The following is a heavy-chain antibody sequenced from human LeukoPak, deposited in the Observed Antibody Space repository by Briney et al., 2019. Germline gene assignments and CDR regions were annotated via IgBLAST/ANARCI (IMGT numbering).Heavy chain of an antibody. Sequence: HPGGSLRLSCAASGFTFSDYYTSWIRQAPGKGLEWVAVIWHDGDKNYYSDSVKGRFTASRDNSKNMLFLQMNDLAVEDTAVYFCARGTRVQLPRYYYHGLALWGQGTTVIVSS. J-gene: IGHJ6*02. V-gene: IGHV3-33*08. D-gene: IGHD3-10*01. CDR3: ARGTRVQLPRYYYHGLAL. CDR1: GFTFSDYY. CDR2: IWHDGDKN.